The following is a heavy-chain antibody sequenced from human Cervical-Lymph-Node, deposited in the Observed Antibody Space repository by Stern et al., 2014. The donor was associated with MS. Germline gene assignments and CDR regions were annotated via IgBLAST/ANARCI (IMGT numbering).Heavy chain of an antibody. CDR2: IRQDGDDK. CDR1: GFSFGTSW. Sequence: EVQLVESGGGLVQPGGSLRLSCVASGFSFGTSWMSWVRQPPGRGLEWVANIRQDGDDKFYVDSVKGRFTISRDNARNSLYLQMTSLTVADTAVYYCARDRRAFLDYWGQGTHVAVSS. V-gene: IGHV3-7*01. D-gene: IGHD2/OR15-2a*01. CDR3: ARDRRAFLDY. J-gene: IGHJ4*02.